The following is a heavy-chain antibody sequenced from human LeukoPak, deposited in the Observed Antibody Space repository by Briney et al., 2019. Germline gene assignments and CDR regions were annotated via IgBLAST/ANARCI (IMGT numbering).Heavy chain of an antibody. D-gene: IGHD2-2*01. V-gene: IGHV1-8*01. Sequence: ASVKVSCKASGYTFTSYDINWVRQATGQGLEWVGWMNPNSGNTGYAQKFQGRVTMTRNTSISTAYMELSSLRSEDTAVYYCAREYQQNYYYYYGMDVWGQGTTVTVSS. J-gene: IGHJ6*02. CDR2: MNPNSGNT. CDR1: GYTFTSYD. CDR3: AREYQQNYYYYYGMDV.